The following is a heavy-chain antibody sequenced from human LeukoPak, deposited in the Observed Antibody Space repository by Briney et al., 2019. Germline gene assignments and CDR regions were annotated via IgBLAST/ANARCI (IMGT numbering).Heavy chain of an antibody. CDR3: ARVYEGGWFDP. CDR2: MNPNSGNT. V-gene: IGHV1-8*01. D-gene: IGHD5/OR15-5a*01. CDR1: GYTFTSFD. Sequence: GASVKVSCKASGYTFTSFDINWVRQATGQGLEWMGWMNPNSGNTGYAQKVQGRVTMTRNTSINTAYMELSSLRSEDTAVYYCARVYEGGWFDPWGQGTLVTVSS. J-gene: IGHJ5*02.